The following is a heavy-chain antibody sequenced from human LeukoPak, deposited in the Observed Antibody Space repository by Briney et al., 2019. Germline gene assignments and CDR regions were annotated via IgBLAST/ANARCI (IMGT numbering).Heavy chain of an antibody. Sequence: SVKVSCKASGGTFSSYAISWVRQAPGRGLEWMGGIIPIFGTANYAQKFQGRVTITADESTSTAYMELSSLRSEDTAVYYCARDHLLAYCGGDCLGAFDIWGQGTMVTVSS. V-gene: IGHV1-69*13. CDR2: IIPIFGTA. D-gene: IGHD2-21*02. CDR3: ARDHLLAYCGGDCLGAFDI. CDR1: GGTFSSYA. J-gene: IGHJ3*02.